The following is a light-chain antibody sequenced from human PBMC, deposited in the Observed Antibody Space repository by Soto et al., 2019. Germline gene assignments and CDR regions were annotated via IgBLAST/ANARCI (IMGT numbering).Light chain of an antibody. CDR3: MQGTHWPPR. J-gene: IGKJ4*01. CDR2: HVS. V-gene: IGKV2-30*01. CDR1: ESLAYSDGNTY. Sequence: DVVMTQSPLSLPVTLGQTASISCRSSESLAYSDGNTYLNWFQQSPGQSPRRLIYHVSKRDSGDRHRFSGIGSGADITLKITGLEAEDLGVYYCMQGTHWPPRFGAGTKVEIK.